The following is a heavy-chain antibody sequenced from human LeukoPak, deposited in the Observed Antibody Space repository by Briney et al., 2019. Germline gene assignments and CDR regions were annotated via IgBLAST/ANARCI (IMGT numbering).Heavy chain of an antibody. CDR2: ISDTGGRA. J-gene: IGHJ4*02. CDR1: GFTFSSYA. Sequence: GGSLRLSCAASGFTFSSYAMNWVRQAPGKGLEWVSVISDTGGRAYYIDSVKGRFTFSRDNSKNTLSLQMNSLRAEDTAVYYCAKDLSAYYDSSGYYLIWGQGTLVTVSS. D-gene: IGHD3-22*01. V-gene: IGHV3-23*01. CDR3: AKDLSAYYDSSGYYLI.